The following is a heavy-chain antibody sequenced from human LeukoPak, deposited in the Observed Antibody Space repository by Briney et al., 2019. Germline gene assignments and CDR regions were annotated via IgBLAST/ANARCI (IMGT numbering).Heavy chain of an antibody. CDR2: ISSSSSYI. V-gene: IGHV3-21*01. Sequence: GGSLRLCCAASGFTFSSYSMKWVRQAPGKGLEWVSSISSSSSYIYYADSVKGRFTISRDNAKNSLYLQMNSLRAEDTAVYYCARDLSVTAPNYYGMDVWGQGTTVTVSS. CDR1: GFTFSSYS. D-gene: IGHD2-21*02. CDR3: ARDLSVTAPNYYGMDV. J-gene: IGHJ6*02.